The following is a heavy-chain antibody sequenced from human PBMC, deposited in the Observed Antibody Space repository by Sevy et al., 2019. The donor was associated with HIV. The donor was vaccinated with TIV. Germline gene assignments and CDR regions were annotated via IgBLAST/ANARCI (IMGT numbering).Heavy chain of an antibody. V-gene: IGHV1-69*13. CDR2: IIPVFGSA. Sequence: ASVKVSCKASGDTFGNYAIAWVRQAPGQGLEWMGGIIPVFGSAHSAQRFQDRVTITADVSTSTAYMELRSLRSEDTAGYYCARSNPDGYNYSYYYGMDVWGQGTTVTVSS. D-gene: IGHD1-1*01. J-gene: IGHJ6*02. CDR1: GDTFGNYA. CDR3: ARSNPDGYNYSYYYGMDV.